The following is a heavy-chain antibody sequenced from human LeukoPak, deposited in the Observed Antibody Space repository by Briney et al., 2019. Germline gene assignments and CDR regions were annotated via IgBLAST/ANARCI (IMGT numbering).Heavy chain of an antibody. CDR3: AREGGRYSSSSYPSDY. CDR2: ISAYNGNT. CDR1: GYTFTSYG. V-gene: IGHV1-18*01. Sequence: ASVKVSCKASGYTFTSYGISWVRQAPGQGLEWMGWISAYNGNTNYAQKPQGRVTMTTDTSTSTAYMELRGLRSDDTAVYYCAREGGRYSSSSYPSDYWGQGTLVTVSS. J-gene: IGHJ4*02. D-gene: IGHD6-6*01.